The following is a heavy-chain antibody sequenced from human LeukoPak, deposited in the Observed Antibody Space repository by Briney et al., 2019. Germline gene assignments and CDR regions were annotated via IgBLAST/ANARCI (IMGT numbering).Heavy chain of an antibody. Sequence: QTGGSLRLSCAASGFTFSSQGMSWVRQAPGKGLEWVSAITGSGSITYYSDSVKGRFTISRDNSKNTVYLQLNSLRVEDTAVYYCAKMQGYFDYWGQVTLVTVSS. CDR3: AKMQGYFDY. J-gene: IGHJ4*02. CDR2: ITGSGSIT. CDR1: GFTFSSQG. V-gene: IGHV3-23*01.